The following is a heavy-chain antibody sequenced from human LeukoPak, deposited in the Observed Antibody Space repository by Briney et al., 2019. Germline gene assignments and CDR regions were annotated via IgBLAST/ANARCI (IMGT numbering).Heavy chain of an antibody. J-gene: IGHJ4*02. D-gene: IGHD3-22*01. CDR3: ARVVYYYDSSGYLPYPDY. CDR2: ISAYNGNT. CDR1: GYTFTSYG. Sequence: GASVKVSCKASGYTFTSYGISWVRQAPGQGLEWMGWISAYNGNTNYAQKLQGRVTMTTDTSASTAYVELRSLRSDDTAVYYCARVVYYYDSSGYLPYPDYWGQGTLVTVSS. V-gene: IGHV1-18*01.